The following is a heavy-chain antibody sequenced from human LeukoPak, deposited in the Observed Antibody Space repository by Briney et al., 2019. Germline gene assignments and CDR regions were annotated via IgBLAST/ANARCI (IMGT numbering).Heavy chain of an antibody. CDR2: IIPIFGTA. CDR1: GGTFSSYA. V-gene: IGHV1-69*05. Sequence: SVKVSCKASGGTFSSYAISWVRQAPGQGLEWMGGIIPIFGTANYAQKFQGGVTITTDESTSTAYMELSSLRSEDTAVYYCARESFGVHNPGFDYWGQGTLVTVSS. CDR3: ARESFGVHNPGFDY. D-gene: IGHD3-16*01. J-gene: IGHJ4*02.